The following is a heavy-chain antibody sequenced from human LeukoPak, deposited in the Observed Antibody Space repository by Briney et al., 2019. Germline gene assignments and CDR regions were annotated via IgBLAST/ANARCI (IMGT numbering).Heavy chain of an antibody. CDR3: AREGAPLGLRLGEFYY. Sequence: GSSVKVSCKASGGTFSSYAISWVRQAPGQGLEWMGGIIPISGTANYAQKFQGRVTITADESTSTAYMELSSLRSEDTAVYYCAREGAPLGLRLGEFYYWGQGTLVTVSS. J-gene: IGHJ4*02. D-gene: IGHD3-16*01. CDR2: IIPISGTA. CDR1: GGTFSSYA. V-gene: IGHV1-69*01.